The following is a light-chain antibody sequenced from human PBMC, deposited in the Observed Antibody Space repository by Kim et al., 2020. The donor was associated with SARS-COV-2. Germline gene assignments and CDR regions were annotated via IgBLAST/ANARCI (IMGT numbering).Light chain of an antibody. V-gene: IGKV1-16*01. CDR3: QQYDRYPLT. CDR2: GAS. J-gene: IGKJ4*01. CDR1: QSIIKY. Sequence: ASVGDRVTITCRASQSIIKYFAWYQQRPGKAPKSLIYGASSLRSGVPSRFSGSGSVADISLTISRLQPQDFAPYFCQQYDRYPLTFGGGTKVDIK.